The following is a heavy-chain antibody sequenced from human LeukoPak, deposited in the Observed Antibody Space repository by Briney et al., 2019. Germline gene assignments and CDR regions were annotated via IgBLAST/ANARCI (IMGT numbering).Heavy chain of an antibody. D-gene: IGHD6-13*01. CDR1: GGTFSSYA. Sequence: SSVKVSCKASGGTFSSYAISWVRQAPGQGLEWMGRIIPIFGTANYAQKFQGRVTITTDESTSIAYMELSSLRSEDTAVYYCARSIAAAGPFDYWGQGTLVTVSS. CDR3: ARSIAAAGPFDY. CDR2: IIPIFGTA. J-gene: IGHJ4*02. V-gene: IGHV1-69*05.